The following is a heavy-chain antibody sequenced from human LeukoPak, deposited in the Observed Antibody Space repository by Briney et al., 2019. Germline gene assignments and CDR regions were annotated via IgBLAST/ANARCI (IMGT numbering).Heavy chain of an antibody. CDR2: FSGGGGSP. D-gene: IGHD2-2*02. CDR3: AKGKVVPATIYDY. CDR1: GFTFSSYA. J-gene: IGHJ4*02. V-gene: IGHV3-23*01. Sequence: GGSLRLSCAASGFTFSSYAMSWVRQAPGKGLEWVSGFSGGGGSPDYADSVKGRFTISRDNSKNTLYLQMNSLRAEDTAIYYCAKGKVVPATIYDYWGQGTLDTVSS.